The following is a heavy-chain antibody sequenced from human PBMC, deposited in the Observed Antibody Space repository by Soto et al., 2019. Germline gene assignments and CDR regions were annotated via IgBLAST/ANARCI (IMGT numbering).Heavy chain of an antibody. J-gene: IGHJ4*01. V-gene: IGHV1-69*01. CDR2: IIPIFGTA. Sequence: QVQLVQSGAEVKKPGCSVKVSCKASGGTFSSYAISWVRQAAGQALDWMGGIIPIFGTANYAQKFQSRVTITAGESTSTAYMELGSLRSADTYVYYCLTSPYSGYYWLDYYGHGTLVTFAS. CDR3: LTSPYSGYYWLDY. D-gene: IGHD5-12*01. CDR1: GGTFSSYA.